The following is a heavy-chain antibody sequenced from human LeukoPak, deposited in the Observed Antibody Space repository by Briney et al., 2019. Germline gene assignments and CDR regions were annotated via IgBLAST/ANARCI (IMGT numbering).Heavy chain of an antibody. CDR2: IIPIFGTA. V-gene: IGHV1-69*05. D-gene: IGHD6-13*01. Sequence: GSSVKVSCKASGGTFSSYAISWVRQAPGQGLEWMGRIIPIFGTANYAQKFQGRVTITTDESTGTAYMELSSLRSEDTAVYYCARDEKGSSSWFTYYYYMDVWGKGTTVTVSS. J-gene: IGHJ6*03. CDR3: ARDEKGSSSWFTYYYYMDV. CDR1: GGTFSSYA.